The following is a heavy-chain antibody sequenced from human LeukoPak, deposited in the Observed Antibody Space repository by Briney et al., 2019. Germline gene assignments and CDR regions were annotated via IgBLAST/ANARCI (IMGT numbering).Heavy chain of an antibody. V-gene: IGHV3-30*18. CDR2: ISYDGSNK. Sequence: GGSLRLSCLASGFTFETYNINWVRQAPGKGLEWVAVISYDGSNKYYADSVKGRFTISRDNSKNTLYLQMNSLRAEDTAVYYCAKGGGYDSSGYYYEYFDYWGQGTLVTVSS. J-gene: IGHJ4*02. CDR1: GFTFETYN. CDR3: AKGGGYDSSGYYYEYFDY. D-gene: IGHD3-22*01.